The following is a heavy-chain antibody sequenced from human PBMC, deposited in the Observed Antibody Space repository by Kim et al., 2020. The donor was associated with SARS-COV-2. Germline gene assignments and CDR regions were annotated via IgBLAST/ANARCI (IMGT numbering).Heavy chain of an antibody. CDR2: INPNSGGT. CDR1: GYTFTGYY. CDR3: SRDSTLTTGPHP. J-gene: IGHJ5*02. D-gene: IGHD4-17*01. V-gene: IGHV1-2*06. Sequence: ASVKVSCKASGYTFTGYYIHWVRQAPGQGLEWMGRINPNSGGTNYAQKFQDRVTMTSDTSISTAYMELSRLKSGDTAVYYCSRDSTLTTGPHPWGQGTLVTVSS.